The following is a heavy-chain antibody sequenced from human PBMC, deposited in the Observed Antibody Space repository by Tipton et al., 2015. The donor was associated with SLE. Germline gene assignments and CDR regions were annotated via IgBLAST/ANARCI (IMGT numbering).Heavy chain of an antibody. Sequence: TLSLTCTVSGVSVSSGSHYWTWIRQSPGKGLEWIGYIYYSGITNYNPSLNGRVTISIDRSKNQFSLSLNSVTAADTAMYYCATDDHSNCPAHWGQGTLVTVSS. V-gene: IGHV4-61*01. J-gene: IGHJ4*02. D-gene: IGHD4-11*01. CDR1: GVSVSSGSHY. CDR2: IYYSGIT. CDR3: ATDDHSNCPAH.